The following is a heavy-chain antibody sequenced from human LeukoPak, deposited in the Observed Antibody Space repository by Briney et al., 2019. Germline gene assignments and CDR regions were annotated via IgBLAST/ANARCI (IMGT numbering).Heavy chain of an antibody. D-gene: IGHD3-10*01. CDR1: GFTFSSYA. CDR2: ISGSGGST. V-gene: IGHV3-23*01. J-gene: IGHJ4*02. CDR3: AKNRLKSYPGTDFDY. Sequence: PGGSLRLSCAASGFTFSSYAMSWVRPAPGKGLEWVSAISGSGGSTYYADSVKGRFTISRDNSKNTLYLQMNSLRAEDTAVYYCAKNRLKSYPGTDFDYWGQGTLVTVSS.